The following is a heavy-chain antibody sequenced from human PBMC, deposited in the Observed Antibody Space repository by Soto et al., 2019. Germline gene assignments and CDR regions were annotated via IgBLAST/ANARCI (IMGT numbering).Heavy chain of an antibody. V-gene: IGHV3-53*02. D-gene: IGHD1-26*01. CDR3: AKKPPSSIQGWAFGMDV. J-gene: IGHJ6*02. CDR1: GFSVTTNY. Sequence: EVQLVETGGGLIQPGGSLRLSCLASGFSVTTNYIIWVRQPPGKGLEWVSTTFTGGSTHYADSVKGRFSISRDNSKNTVYLQMTNLRVEDTAVYYCAKKPPSSIQGWAFGMDVWGQGTKVSVSS. CDR2: TFTGGST.